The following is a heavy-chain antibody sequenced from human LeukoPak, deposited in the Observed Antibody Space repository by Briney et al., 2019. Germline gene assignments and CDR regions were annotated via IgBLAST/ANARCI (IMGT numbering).Heavy chain of an antibody. Sequence: SETLSLTCTVSGGSVSSGSYYWSWIRQPPGKGLEWIGYIYYSGSTNYNPSLKSRVTISVDTSKNQFSLKLSSVTAADTAVYYCARDYGDYPYYYYGMDVWGQGTTVTVSS. J-gene: IGHJ6*02. D-gene: IGHD4-17*01. CDR3: ARDYGDYPYYYYGMDV. V-gene: IGHV4-61*01. CDR1: GGSVSSGSYY. CDR2: IYYSGST.